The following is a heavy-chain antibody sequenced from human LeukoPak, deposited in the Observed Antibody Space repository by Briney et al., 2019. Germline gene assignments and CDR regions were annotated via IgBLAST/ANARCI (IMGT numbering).Heavy chain of an antibody. CDR3: TKDFSGSYEN. CDR1: GFTFDDYA. V-gene: IGHV3-43*02. Sequence: GGSLRLSCATSGFTFDDYAFHWVRQVPGKGLEWVSLISRDGGTTSYGDSVKGRFTISRDNSKNSLYMQMNSLKTEDSALYYCTKDFSGSYENWGQGTLVNVSS. CDR2: ISRDGGTT. D-gene: IGHD3-10*01. J-gene: IGHJ4*02.